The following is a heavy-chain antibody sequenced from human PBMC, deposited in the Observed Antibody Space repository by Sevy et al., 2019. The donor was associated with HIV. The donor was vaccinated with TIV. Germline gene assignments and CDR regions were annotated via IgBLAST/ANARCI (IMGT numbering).Heavy chain of an antibody. CDR2: LSFGCGEI. CDR3: AREGCTKPHDY. CDR1: GFTFSKYS. D-gene: IGHD2-8*01. Sequence: GGSLRLSCAASGFTFSKYSMSWVRQPPGKGLEWVSTLSFGCGEINHADSVKGRFTISRDNSKNSLYLQMKNLRAEDTAVYYCAREGCTKPHDYWGQGTLVTVSS. J-gene: IGHJ4*02. V-gene: IGHV3-23*01.